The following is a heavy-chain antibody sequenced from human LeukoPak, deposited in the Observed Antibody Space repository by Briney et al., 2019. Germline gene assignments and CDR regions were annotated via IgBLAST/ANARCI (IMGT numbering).Heavy chain of an antibody. J-gene: IGHJ5*02. V-gene: IGHV3-30-3*01. CDR1: GFTFSSYA. CDR3: ARAGSSSWSFDP. CDR2: ISYDGSNK. Sequence: GGSLRLSCAASGFTFSSYAMHWVHQAPGKGLEWVAVISYDGSNKYYADSVKGRFTISRDNSKNTLYLQMNSLRAEDTAVYYCARAGSSSWSFDPWGQGTLVTVSS. D-gene: IGHD6-13*01.